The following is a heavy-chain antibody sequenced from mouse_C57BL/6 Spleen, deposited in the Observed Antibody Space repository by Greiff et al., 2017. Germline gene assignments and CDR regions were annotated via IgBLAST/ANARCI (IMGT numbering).Heavy chain of an antibody. V-gene: IGHV1-82*01. CDR2: IYPGDGDT. J-gene: IGHJ2*01. CDR1: GYAFSSSW. CDR3: ARSPSFDY. Sequence: VKLQQSGPELVKPGASVKISCKASGYAFSSSWMNWVKQRPGKGLEWIGRIYPGDGDTNYNGKFKGKATLTADKSSSTAYMQLSSLTSEDSAVYFCARSPSFDYWGQGTTLTVSS.